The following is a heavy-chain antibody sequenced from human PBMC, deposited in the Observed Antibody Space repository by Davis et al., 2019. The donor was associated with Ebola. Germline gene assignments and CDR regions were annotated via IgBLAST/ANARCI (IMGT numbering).Heavy chain of an antibody. J-gene: IGHJ4*02. CDR3: ATTQWLREFDN. V-gene: IGHV3-53*05. CDR1: GFTVSSNH. CDR2: IYDQST. D-gene: IGHD6-19*01. Sequence: GGSLRLSCTASGFTVSSNHMSCVRHAPGNRLDWVSVIYDQSTAYADAVRGRFIISTDKSNNTLYLEMSSLRVDDTAVYYCATTQWLREFDNWGQGTLVTVSS.